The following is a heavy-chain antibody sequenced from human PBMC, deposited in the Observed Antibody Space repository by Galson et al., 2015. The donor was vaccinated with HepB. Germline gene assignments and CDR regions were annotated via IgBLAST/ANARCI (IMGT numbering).Heavy chain of an antibody. CDR3: AFDTSGYYYVDH. CDR1: GFTFSKYW. Sequence: SLRLSCAASGFTFSKYWMSWVRQAPGKGLEWVANINQDGSEKYYVDSVKGRFTISRDNAKNSVYLQMNSLRAEDTAVYYRAFDTSGYYYVDHWGQGTLVSVPS. J-gene: IGHJ5*02. V-gene: IGHV3-7*01. CDR2: INQDGSEK. D-gene: IGHD3-22*01.